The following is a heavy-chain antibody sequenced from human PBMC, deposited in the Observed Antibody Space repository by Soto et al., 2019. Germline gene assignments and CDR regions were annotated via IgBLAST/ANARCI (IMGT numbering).Heavy chain of an antibody. D-gene: IGHD3-22*01. CDR2: ISGSGGST. J-gene: IGHJ2*01. V-gene: IGHV3-23*04. CDR3: AKGGDSSGYPYWYFDL. Sequence: EVQLVESGGGLVKPGGSLRLSCAASGFTFSSYAMSWVRQAPGKGLEWVSAISGSGGSTYYADSVKGRFTISRDNSKNTLYLQMNSLRAEDTAVYYCAKGGDSSGYPYWYFDLWGRGTLVTVSS. CDR1: GFTFSSYA.